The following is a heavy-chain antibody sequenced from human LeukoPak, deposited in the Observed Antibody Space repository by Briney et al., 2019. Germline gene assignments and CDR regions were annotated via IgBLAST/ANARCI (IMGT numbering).Heavy chain of an antibody. J-gene: IGHJ4*02. CDR2: ISASGGSA. CDR1: GFTFSSQA. CDR3: AKWLTLSGCIDS. D-gene: IGHD6-19*01. Sequence: GGSLRLACAASGFTFSSQAMSWVRQAPDKGLEWVSAISASGGSASYADSVKGRFTISRDNSKNTLYLRMNSLRDEDTAVYYCAKWLTLSGCIDSWGQGTLVTVSS. V-gene: IGHV3-23*01.